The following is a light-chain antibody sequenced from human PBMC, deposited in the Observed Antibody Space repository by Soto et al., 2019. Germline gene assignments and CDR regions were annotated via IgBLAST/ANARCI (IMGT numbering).Light chain of an antibody. V-gene: IGKV3D-15*01. Sequence: EIVMTQSPATLSVSPGERAIFSCRASQSVDSKLAWYQQKLGQAPRLLIYDASPRATGIPARFSGCGSGTEFTLTISSLQSEDFAIYYCQQYYVWNTFGGGTKVEIK. CDR2: DAS. CDR3: QQYYVWNT. CDR1: QSVDSK. J-gene: IGKJ4*01.